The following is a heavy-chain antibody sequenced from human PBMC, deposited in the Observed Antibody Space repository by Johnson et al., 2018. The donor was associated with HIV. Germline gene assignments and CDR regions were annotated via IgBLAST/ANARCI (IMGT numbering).Heavy chain of an antibody. D-gene: IGHD3-10*01. V-gene: IGHV3-49*04. CDR1: GFTFGDYV. Sequence: VQLVESGGGLVQPGRSLRLSCTGSGFTFGDYVLTWVRQAPGKGLEWVGFIRNKANSYTTEYAASVKGRFTISRDDSKNSLYLQMNSLKTEDTAVYYCARDRGLWFGEFGAFDIWGQGTMVTVSS. CDR2: IRNKANSYTT. J-gene: IGHJ3*02. CDR3: ARDRGLWFGEFGAFDI.